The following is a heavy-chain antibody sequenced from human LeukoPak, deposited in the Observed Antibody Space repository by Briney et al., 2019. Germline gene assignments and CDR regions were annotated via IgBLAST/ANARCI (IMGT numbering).Heavy chain of an antibody. CDR2: INSDGSST. CDR3: ARDLYSYGYADYGMDV. CDR1: GLTFSNYW. J-gene: IGHJ6*02. D-gene: IGHD5-18*01. V-gene: IGHV3-74*01. Sequence: QTGGSLRLSCAASGLTFSNYWMHWVRQAPGKGLVWVSRINSDGSSTRYADSVKGRFTISRDNAKNTLYLQMNSLRAEDTAVYYCARDLYSYGYADYGMDVWGQGTTVTVSS.